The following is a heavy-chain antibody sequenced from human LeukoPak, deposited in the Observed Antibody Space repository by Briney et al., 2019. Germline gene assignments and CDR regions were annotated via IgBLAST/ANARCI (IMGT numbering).Heavy chain of an antibody. CDR3: AGTIVGKWAIDY. CDR2: INWNGGST. J-gene: IGHJ4*02. CDR1: GFTFDDFG. V-gene: IGHV3-20*04. Sequence: GGSLRLSCAASGFTFDDFGMSCVRQAPGKGLEWVSGINWNGGSTGYADSVKGRFTISRDNAKNSLYLQMNSLRAEDTGVYYCAGTIVGKWAIDYWGQGTLVAVSS. D-gene: IGHD3-22*01.